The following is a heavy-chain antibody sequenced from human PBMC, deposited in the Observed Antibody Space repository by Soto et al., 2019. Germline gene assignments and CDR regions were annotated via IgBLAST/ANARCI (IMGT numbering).Heavy chain of an antibody. V-gene: IGHV1-18*01. J-gene: IGHJ5*02. Sequence: GASLKVYWKAAGYTFTNFGVTWVRRAPGQGLEWMGWISAYTDTPNYAQKFQGRVTMTIDTSTSTAYMDLRSLTSDDTAVYYCARVIPGVEAWLDPWGKGTLVTVSS. CDR3: ARVIPGVEAWLDP. CDR2: ISAYTDTP. D-gene: IGHD2-2*01. CDR1: GYTFTNFG.